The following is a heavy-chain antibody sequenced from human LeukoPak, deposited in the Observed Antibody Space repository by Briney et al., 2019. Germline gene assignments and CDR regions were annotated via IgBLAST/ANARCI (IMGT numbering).Heavy chain of an antibody. V-gene: IGHV3-30-3*01. D-gene: IGHD4-11*01. J-gene: IGHJ4*02. CDR2: ISYDGSNK. Sequence: PGRSLRLSCAASGFTFSSYAMHWVRQAPGKGLEWVAVISYDGSNKYYADSVKGRFTISRDNSKNTLYLQMNSLRAEDTAVYYCARSATYSNYVHLDYWGQGTLVTVSS. CDR1: GFTFSSYA. CDR3: ARSATYSNYVHLDY.